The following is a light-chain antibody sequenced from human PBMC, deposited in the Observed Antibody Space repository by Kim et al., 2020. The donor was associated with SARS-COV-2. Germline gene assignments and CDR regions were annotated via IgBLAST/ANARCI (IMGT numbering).Light chain of an antibody. V-gene: IGLV2-11*01. J-gene: IGLJ1*01. CDR3: CSFAGPDIYV. Sequence: QSALTKPRSGSGSPGQSVSISCTGTSSDVGGYDHVSWYQQHPGKAPKLIINDVNKGPSGVPDRFSGYKSGNTAFLIISGLQAEDEGDYYCCSFAGPDIYVFGSGTKVTVL. CDR2: DVN. CDR1: SSDVGGYDH.